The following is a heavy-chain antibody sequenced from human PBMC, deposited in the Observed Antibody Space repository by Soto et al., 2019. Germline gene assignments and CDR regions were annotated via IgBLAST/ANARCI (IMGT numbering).Heavy chain of an antibody. CDR3: ARDTSFYFDY. CDR2: ITPYNGNT. Sequence: ASVKVSCKASHYTFITYCITWVRQAPGQGLEWVGWITPYNGNTNYGQNFQGRVTMTADTSTSTAYMELGSLTTDDTAVYYCARDTSFYFDYWGQGTRVTVSS. CDR1: HYTFITYC. D-gene: IGHD2-2*01. J-gene: IGHJ4*02. V-gene: IGHV1-18*01.